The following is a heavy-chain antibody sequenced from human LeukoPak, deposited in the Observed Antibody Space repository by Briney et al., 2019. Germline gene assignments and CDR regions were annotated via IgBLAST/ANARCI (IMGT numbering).Heavy chain of an antibody. V-gene: IGHV1-46*01. CDR1: GYTFANHY. CDR3: ARQGGYSSAIGMGY. CDR2: INPSGGRT. Sequence: GASVNVSCKASGYTFANHYLYWVRQAPGQGLEWVGTINPSGGRTNYAQKFQGRVSMTRDTSTRTIYMELSSLRSEDTALYYCARQGGYSSAIGMGYWGQGTLVTVSS. J-gene: IGHJ4*02. D-gene: IGHD6-19*01.